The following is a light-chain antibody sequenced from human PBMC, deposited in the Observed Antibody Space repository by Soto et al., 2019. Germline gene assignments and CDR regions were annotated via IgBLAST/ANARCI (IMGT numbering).Light chain of an antibody. V-gene: IGLV3-21*04. Sequence: SYELTQPPSVSVAPGKTARITCGGNNIGSKSVHWYQQKPGQAPVLVIYYDSDRPSGIPERFSGSNSGSTATLTISRVEAGDEADYYCQVWDSSRDHVVFGRRTKLTVL. CDR3: QVWDSSRDHVV. J-gene: IGLJ2*01. CDR2: YDS. CDR1: NIGSKS.